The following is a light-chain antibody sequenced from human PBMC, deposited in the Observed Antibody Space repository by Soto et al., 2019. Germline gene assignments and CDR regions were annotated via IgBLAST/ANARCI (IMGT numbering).Light chain of an antibody. V-gene: IGKV3-15*01. J-gene: IGKJ4*01. CDR2: GAS. CDR3: QQYSKWPLA. CDR1: QSVDSK. Sequence: VVLTQSPVTLSVSPGEEATLSCKASQSVDSKLAWYQQRPGQAPRLLIEGASSRGADIPARFRGSGSGTEFTLPITSLQSEDFAIYYCQQYSKWPLAFGGGTRVEIK.